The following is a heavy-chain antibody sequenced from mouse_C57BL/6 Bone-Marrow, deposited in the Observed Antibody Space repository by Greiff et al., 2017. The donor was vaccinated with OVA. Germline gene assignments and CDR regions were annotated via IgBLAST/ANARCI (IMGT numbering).Heavy chain of an antibody. CDR3: ARQDYYGSRGVFAY. J-gene: IGHJ3*01. V-gene: IGHV1-81*01. Sequence: VQLQQSGAELARPGASVKLSCKASGYTFTSYGISWVKQRTGQGLEWIGEIYPRSGNTYYNEKFKGKATLTADKSSSTAYMELRSLTSEDSAVYFCARQDYYGSRGVFAYWGQGTLVTVSA. CDR2: IYPRSGNT. CDR1: GYTFTSYG. D-gene: IGHD1-1*01.